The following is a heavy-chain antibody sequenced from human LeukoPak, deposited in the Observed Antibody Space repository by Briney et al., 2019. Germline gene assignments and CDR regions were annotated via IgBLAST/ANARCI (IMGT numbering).Heavy chain of an antibody. D-gene: IGHD3-10*01. J-gene: IGHJ4*02. V-gene: IGHV1-3*01. Sequence: GASVKVSCKASGYTFTSYAMHWVRQAPGQRLEWMGWINAGNGNTKYSQKFQGRVTITRDTSASTAYMELSSLRSEDTAVYYCARPITMVRGVIFDYWGQGTLVTVSS. CDR1: GYTFTSYA. CDR3: ARPITMVRGVIFDY. CDR2: INAGNGNT.